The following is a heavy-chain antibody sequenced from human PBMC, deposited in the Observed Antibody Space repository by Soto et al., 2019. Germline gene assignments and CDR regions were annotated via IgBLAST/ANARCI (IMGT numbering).Heavy chain of an antibody. J-gene: IGHJ5*02. CDR2: VNHSGTT. V-gene: IGHV4-34*01. Sequence: PLETLSLTCAVYGGSFSGYYWTWIRQSPEKGLEWIGEVNHSGTTYYNPSLKTRVTISVHTPKNQFSLKMSSVTAADTAVYYCAKDLTRQLAYWLDPWGQGTQVTVSS. CDR1: GGSFSGYY. CDR3: AKDLTRQLAYWLDP. D-gene: IGHD6-6*01.